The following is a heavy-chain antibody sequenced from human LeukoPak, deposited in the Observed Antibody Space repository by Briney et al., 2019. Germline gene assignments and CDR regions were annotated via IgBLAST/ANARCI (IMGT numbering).Heavy chain of an antibody. CDR1: GGSMSSYY. D-gene: IGHD1-26*01. CDR2: IYYSGST. Sequence: SETPSLTCTVSGGSMSSYYWSWIRQSPGKGLEWIGYIYYSGSTNYNPSLKSRVTISVDTSKNQFSLKLSSVTAADTAVYYCARRIVGAKVFDYWGQGTLVTVSS. CDR3: ARRIVGAKVFDY. V-gene: IGHV4-59*12. J-gene: IGHJ4*02.